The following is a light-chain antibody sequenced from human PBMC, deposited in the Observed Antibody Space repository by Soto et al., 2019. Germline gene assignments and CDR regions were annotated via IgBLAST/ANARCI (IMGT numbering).Light chain of an antibody. Sequence: QSVLTQPRSVSGPPGQSVSISCTGTSSDVGGYNYVSWYQQHPGKAPKVMIYDVNKRPSGVPDRFSGSKSGNTASLTISGLQSEDEADYYCCSYAGRYIYVFGTGTKVTVL. CDR3: CSYAGRYIYV. CDR1: SSDVGGYNY. V-gene: IGLV2-11*01. CDR2: DVN. J-gene: IGLJ1*01.